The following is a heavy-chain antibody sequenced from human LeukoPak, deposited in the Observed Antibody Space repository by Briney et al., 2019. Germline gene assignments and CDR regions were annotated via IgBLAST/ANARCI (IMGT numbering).Heavy chain of an antibody. V-gene: IGHV5-10-1*01. Sequence: GESLKISCKGSGYSFTSYWISWVRQMPGKGLEWMGRIDPSDSYTNYSPSFQGHVTISADRSISTAYLQWSSLKASDTAMYYCATLLGYNWNYDYYYGMDVWGQGTTVTVSS. CDR2: IDPSDSYT. CDR1: GYSFTSYW. D-gene: IGHD1-20*01. CDR3: ATLLGYNWNYDYYYGMDV. J-gene: IGHJ6*02.